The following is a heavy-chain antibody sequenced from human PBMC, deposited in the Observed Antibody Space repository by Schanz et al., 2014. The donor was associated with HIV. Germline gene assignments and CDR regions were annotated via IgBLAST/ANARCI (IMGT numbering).Heavy chain of an antibody. D-gene: IGHD3-3*01. J-gene: IGHJ4*02. CDR3: ARASTRADISVFGPIDY. V-gene: IGHV1-18*01. CDR1: GYTLIKYD. CDR2: ISLYSGDT. Sequence: QVPLVQSGAEVKKPGASVKVSCKASGYTLIKYDISWVRQAPGQGPEWVGWISLYSGDTNYAQKFQGRVTITADKSTATAFMDLSSLRLDDTAVYYCARASTRADISVFGPIDYWGQGTLVAVSS.